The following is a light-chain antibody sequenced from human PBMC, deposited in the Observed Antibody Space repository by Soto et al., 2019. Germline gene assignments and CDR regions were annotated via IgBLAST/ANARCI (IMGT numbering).Light chain of an antibody. CDR1: QDISNY. CDR2: TAS. Sequence: DIQMTQSPSSLSASVGDRVTITCQASQDISNYLNWYQQKSGTAPKLLIHTASTLQSGVPSRFSGRGSGPDFTLTISSVQPDDFAIYFCQQSYSTPPTFGQGTTLEIK. V-gene: IGKV1-39*01. J-gene: IGKJ2*01. CDR3: QQSYSTPPT.